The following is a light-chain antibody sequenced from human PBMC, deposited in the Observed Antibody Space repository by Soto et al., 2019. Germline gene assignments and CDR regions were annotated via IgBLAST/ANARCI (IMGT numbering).Light chain of an antibody. CDR3: YQYDSSPWT. CDR1: QSISDT. CDR2: GAS. V-gene: IGKV3-20*01. J-gene: IGKJ1*01. Sequence: EIVMTQSPATLSVSPGGRATLSCRASQSISDTLAWYQQKPGQAPRLLIHGASTRATGIPDRFSGSGSGTDFTLTIGRLEPEDFAVYFCYQYDSSPWTFGQGTKVDI.